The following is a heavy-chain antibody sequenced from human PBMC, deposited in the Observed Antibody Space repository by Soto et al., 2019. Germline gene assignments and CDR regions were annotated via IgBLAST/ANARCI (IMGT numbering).Heavy chain of an antibody. CDR1: GFSLSTSGVG. Sequence: QITLKESGPTLVKPSQTLTLTCTFSGFSLSTSGVGVGWIRQPPGKALEWLALIYWDDDKRYSPSLKSRLTITKAPSKNQEVLTLTNVDPVDTSTYYCAHMRFKMIVAAGHFPHFGLGTPVPVSS. D-gene: IGHD3-22*01. CDR3: AHMRFKMIVAAGHFPH. J-gene: IGHJ1*01. V-gene: IGHV2-5*02. CDR2: IYWDDDK.